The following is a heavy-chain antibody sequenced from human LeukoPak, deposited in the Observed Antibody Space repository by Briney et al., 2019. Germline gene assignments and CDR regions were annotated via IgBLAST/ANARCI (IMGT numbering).Heavy chain of an antibody. V-gene: IGHV3-30*18. CDR3: ANTLFY. CDR1: GFTFSSYG. Sequence: GGSLRLSCAASGFTFSSYGMHRVRQAPGKGLEWVAVIPYDGSNKYYADSVKGRFTISRDNSKNTLYLQMNSLRAEDTAVYYCANTLFYWGQGTLVTVSS. CDR2: IPYDGSNK. J-gene: IGHJ4*02.